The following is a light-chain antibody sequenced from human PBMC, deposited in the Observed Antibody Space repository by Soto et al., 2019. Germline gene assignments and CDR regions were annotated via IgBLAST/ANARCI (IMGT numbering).Light chain of an antibody. CDR2: DVS. CDR3: SSHTTSSTHV. Sequence: SALTQPASVSGSPGQSITISCTGTSSDVGYYIYVSWFQQYPGKPPKLVISDVSNRPSGTSDRFSGSKSGNTASLTISGLQAEDEAHYYCSSHTTSSTHVFGTGTKVTVL. J-gene: IGLJ1*01. CDR1: SSDVGYYIY. V-gene: IGLV2-14*01.